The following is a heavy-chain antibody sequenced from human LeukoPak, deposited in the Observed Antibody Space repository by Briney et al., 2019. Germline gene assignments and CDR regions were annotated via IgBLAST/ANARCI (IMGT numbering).Heavy chain of an antibody. CDR3: ARGKITFGGVIVTTYYYYYMDV. CDR1: GFSNYT. J-gene: IGHJ6*03. Sequence: GGSLRLSCAASGFSNYTMHWVRQAPGKGLEWVAVISYDGSNKYYADSVKGRFTISRDNSKSTLYLQMNFLRAEDTAVYFCARGKITFGGVIVTTYYYYYMDVWGKGTTVTVSS. V-gene: IGHV3-30*04. D-gene: IGHD3-16*02. CDR2: ISYDGSNK.